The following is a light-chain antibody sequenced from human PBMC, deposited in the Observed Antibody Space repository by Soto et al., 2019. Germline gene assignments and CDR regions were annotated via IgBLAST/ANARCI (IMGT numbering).Light chain of an antibody. Sequence: EIVLTQSPVTLSLSPGERATLSCRASQSINNYLAWYQQKPGQPPRLLIYDASNRATAIPVRFSGSGSGTDFTLTISSLEPEDSAVYYSQYRRIWPPGATFGGGTKVEIK. CDR1: QSINNY. CDR2: DAS. J-gene: IGKJ4*01. CDR3: QYRRIWPPGAT. V-gene: IGKV3-11*01.